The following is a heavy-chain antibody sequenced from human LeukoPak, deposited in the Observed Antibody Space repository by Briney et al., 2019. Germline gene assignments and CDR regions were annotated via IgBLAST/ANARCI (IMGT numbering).Heavy chain of an antibody. V-gene: IGHV4-34*01. CDR3: ARDRGRDGYNYVDY. CDR2: INHSGST. J-gene: IGHJ4*02. D-gene: IGHD5-24*01. Sequence: SETLSLTCAVYGGSFSGYYWSWIRQPPGKGLEWIGEINHSGSTNYNPSLKSRVTISVDTSKNQFSLKLSSVTAADTAVYYCARDRGRDGYNYVDYWGQGTLVTVSS. CDR1: GGSFSGYY.